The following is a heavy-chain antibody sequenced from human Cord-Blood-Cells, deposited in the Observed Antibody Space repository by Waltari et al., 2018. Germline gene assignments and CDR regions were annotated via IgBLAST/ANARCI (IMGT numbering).Heavy chain of an antibody. Sequence: QVQLQESGPGLVKPSETLSLTCTVPGGSISRHHWSWIRPPPGKGLEWIGYIYYSGSTNYNPSLKSRVTISVDTSKNQFSLKLSSVTAADTAVYYCARKGRYCSSTSCYNVAFDIWGQGTMVTVSS. J-gene: IGHJ3*02. CDR3: ARKGRYCSSTSCYNVAFDI. CDR1: GGSISRHH. CDR2: IYYSGST. V-gene: IGHV4-59*11. D-gene: IGHD2-2*02.